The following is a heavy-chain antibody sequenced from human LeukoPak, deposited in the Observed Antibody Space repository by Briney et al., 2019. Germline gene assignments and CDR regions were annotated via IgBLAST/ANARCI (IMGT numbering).Heavy chain of an antibody. V-gene: IGHV1-46*01. CDR3: ALYSSTWY. D-gene: IGHD6-13*01. CDR2: INPTGSST. Sequence: ASVKVSCKASGYTFTTYYIHWVRQAPGQGLEWMGIINPTGSSTTYAQKFQGRVTMTRDTSTSTVFMEVNSLRSEDPAVYYCALYSSTWYWGQGTLVTVSS. J-gene: IGHJ4*02. CDR1: GYTFTTYY.